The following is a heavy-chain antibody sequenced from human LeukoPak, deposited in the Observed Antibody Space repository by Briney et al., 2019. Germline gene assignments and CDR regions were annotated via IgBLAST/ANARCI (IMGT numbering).Heavy chain of an antibody. D-gene: IGHD2-8*01. CDR3: ANIQLPYCTNGVCPPSYYMDV. CDR2: ISGSGGST. Sequence: PGGSLRLSCAASGFTFSSYAMSWVRQAPGKGLEWVSAISGSGGSTYYADSVKGRFTISRDNSKNTLYLQMNSLRAEDTAVYYCANIQLPYCTNGVCPPSYYMDVWGKGTTVTVSS. J-gene: IGHJ6*03. V-gene: IGHV3-23*01. CDR1: GFTFSSYA.